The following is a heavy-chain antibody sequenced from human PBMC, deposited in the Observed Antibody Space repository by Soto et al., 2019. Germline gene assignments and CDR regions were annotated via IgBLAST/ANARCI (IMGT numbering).Heavy chain of an antibody. V-gene: IGHV1-3*01. CDR1: GYTFTSYA. Sequence: ASVKVSCKASGYTFTSYAMHWVRQAPGQRLEWMGWINAGNGNTKYSQKFQGRVTITRDTSASTAYMELSSLRSEDTAVYYCASDLGAGWGRSKNYYYYSKDDWGKGTTVTVSS. D-gene: IGHD3-16*01. CDR2: INAGNGNT. J-gene: IGHJ6*03. CDR3: ASDLGAGWGRSKNYYYYSKDD.